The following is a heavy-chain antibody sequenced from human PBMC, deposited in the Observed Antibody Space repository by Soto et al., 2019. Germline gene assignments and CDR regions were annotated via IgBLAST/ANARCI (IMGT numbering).Heavy chain of an antibody. CDR1: GTIFRSYT. CDR3: ARGLGGRMDD. V-gene: IGHV1-69*08. J-gene: IGHJ6*02. D-gene: IGHD3-16*01. Sequence: QVQLVQSGAEVKKPGSSVRVSCKASGTIFRSYTISWVRQAPGQGLEWMGRIIPILGETNSAQKFQGRVTLTADKSTNTAYMELNSLRLEHTALYYCARGLGGRMDDWGQGTTVTVSS. CDR2: IIPILGET.